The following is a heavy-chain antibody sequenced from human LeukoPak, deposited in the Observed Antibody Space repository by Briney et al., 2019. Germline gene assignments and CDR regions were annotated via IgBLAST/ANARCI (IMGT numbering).Heavy chain of an antibody. CDR3: AKDLYGNGWYNYLDP. Sequence: GGSLRLSCAASGFTLSTNCMHWVRQAPGKGLEWVAMISHDGNSKKYAERVKGRFTISRDNSKNKLYLQMHSLRTEDTAVYHCAKDLYGNGWYNYLDPWGQGALVTVSS. V-gene: IGHV3-30*18. CDR1: GFTLSTNC. CDR2: ISHDGNSK. D-gene: IGHD6-19*01. J-gene: IGHJ5*02.